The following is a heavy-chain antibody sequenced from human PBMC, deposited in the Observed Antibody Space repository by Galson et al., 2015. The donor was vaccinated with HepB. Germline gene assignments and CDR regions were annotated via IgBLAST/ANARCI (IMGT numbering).Heavy chain of an antibody. J-gene: IGHJ4*02. CDR1: GFTFNDFG. Sequence: SLRLSCAASGFTFNDFGMNWVRQAPGKGLEWVAHIWFDGSNKYYGDSVKGRFTISRDNSKNVLFLEMSSLTAGDTGTYFCMGESRATFCPNGLCHLTEYWGQGTLVIVSS. CDR3: MGESRATFCPNGLCHLTEY. V-gene: IGHV3-33*01. D-gene: IGHD2-8*01. CDR2: IWFDGSNK.